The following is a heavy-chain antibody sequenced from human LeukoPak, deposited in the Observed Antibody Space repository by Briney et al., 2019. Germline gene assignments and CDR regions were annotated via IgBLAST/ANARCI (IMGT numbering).Heavy chain of an antibody. CDR2: IYHSGST. Sequence: SETLSLTCTVSGGSNSSSDYYWGWIRQPPGKGLEWIGSIYHSGSTYYNPSLKSRVTISVDTSKNQFSLKLSSVTAADTAVYYCASRSSYFDYWGQGTLVTVSS. V-gene: IGHV4-39*07. J-gene: IGHJ4*02. CDR3: ASRSSYFDY. CDR1: GGSNSSSDYY.